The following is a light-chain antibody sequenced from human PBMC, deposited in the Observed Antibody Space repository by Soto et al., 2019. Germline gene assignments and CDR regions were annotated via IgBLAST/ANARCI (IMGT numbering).Light chain of an antibody. V-gene: IGKV3-20*01. CDR2: GAS. Sequence: EIVLTQSPGTLSLSPGEGATLSCRASQSVSSSYIAWYQQRPGQTPSLLIYGASTRATGIPDRFSGSGSGTDFTLTISRLEPEDFAVYYCQQYGSSPTWTFGQGTKVDNK. CDR1: QSVSSSY. CDR3: QQYGSSPTWT. J-gene: IGKJ1*01.